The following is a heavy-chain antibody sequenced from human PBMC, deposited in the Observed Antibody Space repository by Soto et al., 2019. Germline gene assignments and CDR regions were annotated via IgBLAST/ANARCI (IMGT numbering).Heavy chain of an antibody. CDR1: SGPFSSGSYS. D-gene: IGHD5-18*01. CDR3: ARSGGTWIQLWLREGYYYYGMDV. J-gene: IGHJ6*02. Sequence: SETLSLTCTGSSGPFSSGSYSWSWIRQPPGKGLQWSGYIYYSGSTNYNPSLKSRVTISVDTSKNQFPLKLSSVTAADTAVYYCARSGGTWIQLWLREGYYYYGMDVWGQGTTVTVSS. V-gene: IGHV4-61*01. CDR2: IYYSGST.